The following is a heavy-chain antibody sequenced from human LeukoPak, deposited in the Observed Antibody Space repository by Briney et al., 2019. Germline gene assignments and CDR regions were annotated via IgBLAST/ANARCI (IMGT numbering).Heavy chain of an antibody. CDR2: IRQDGSQK. D-gene: IGHD4-17*01. CDR1: GFTFSSYW. V-gene: IGHV3-7*01. CDR3: ARESGSVTSEVDFDY. J-gene: IGHJ4*02. Sequence: GGSLRLSCAASGFTFSSYWMSWVRQAPGKGLEWVATIRQDGSQKYYVDSVKGRFTISRDNAKNSLYLQMNSLRAEYTAVYYCARESGSVTSEVDFDYWGQGTLVTVSS.